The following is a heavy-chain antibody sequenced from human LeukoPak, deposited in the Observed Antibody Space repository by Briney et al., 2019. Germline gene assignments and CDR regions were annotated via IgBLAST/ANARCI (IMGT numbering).Heavy chain of an antibody. J-gene: IGHJ1*01. CDR3: ARVKYRAAGDKQH. V-gene: IGHV1-2*02. Sequence: ASVKVSCKASGYTFTAYYMHWVRQAPGQGLEWMGWINPNSGGTNYVQKFQGRVTMTRDTSITTVYMELSSLRSDDTAVYYCARVKYRAAGDKQHWGRGTLVTVSS. CDR2: INPNSGGT. D-gene: IGHD6-13*01. CDR1: GYTFTAYY.